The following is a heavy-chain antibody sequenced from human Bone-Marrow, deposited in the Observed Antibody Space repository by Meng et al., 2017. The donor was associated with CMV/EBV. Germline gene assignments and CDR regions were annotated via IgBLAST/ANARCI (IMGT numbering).Heavy chain of an antibody. CDR3: AILPGIAAAGGYY. V-gene: IGHV1-2*02. J-gene: IGHJ4*02. CDR2: INPNSGGT. D-gene: IGHD6-13*01. CDR1: GYTFTGYY. Sequence: ASVKVSCKASGYTFTGYYMHWVRQAPGQGLEWMGWINPNSGGTNYAQKFQGRVTMTRDTSISTAYMELSRLRSDDTAVYYCAILPGIAAAGGYYWAQGTLVTVSS.